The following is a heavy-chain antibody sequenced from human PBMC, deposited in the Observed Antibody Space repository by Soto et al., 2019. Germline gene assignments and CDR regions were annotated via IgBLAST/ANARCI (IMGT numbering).Heavy chain of an antibody. CDR2: ISYDGSDK. D-gene: IGHD2-15*01. CDR3: AKDNTHCSGGSCYGCDY. Sequence: QVQLVESGGGVVQTGTSLRLSCAASGFTFSSYGMHWVRQVPGKGLEWVALISYDGSDKYYADSVKGRFTISRDNSNNTLYLQMNNLRAEDTAVYYCAKDNTHCSGGSCYGCDYWGQGTLVTVSS. J-gene: IGHJ4*02. V-gene: IGHV3-30*18. CDR1: GFTFSSYG.